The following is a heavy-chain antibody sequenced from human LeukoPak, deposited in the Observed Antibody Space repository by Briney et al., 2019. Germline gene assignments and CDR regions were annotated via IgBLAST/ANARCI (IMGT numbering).Heavy chain of an antibody. V-gene: IGHV1-2*02. CDR1: GYTFTDYF. Sequence: ASVKVSCKASGYTFTDYFIHWVRQAPGQGLEWMGWVNPHSGGRNLAQKFQGRVTMTRDTSITTAYLELSGLTSDDTAMYYCAKVRDRLSSFYPAAWGQGTLVTVSS. D-gene: IGHD6-13*01. J-gene: IGHJ4*02. CDR3: AKVRDRLSSFYPAA. CDR2: VNPHSGGR.